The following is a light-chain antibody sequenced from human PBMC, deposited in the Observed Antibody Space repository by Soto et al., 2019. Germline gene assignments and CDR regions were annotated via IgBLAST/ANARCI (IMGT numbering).Light chain of an antibody. V-gene: IGLV2-14*01. CDR1: SSDVGGYNY. CDR3: SSYTRSSTVDVV. J-gene: IGLJ2*01. CDR2: DVS. Sequence: QSVLTQPASVSGSPGQSITISCTGTSSDVGGYNYVSWYQQHPGKAPKLMIYDVSNRPSGVSNRFSGSKSGNTASLTISGLQAEGEADYYGSSYTRSSTVDVVFGGGTRLTVL.